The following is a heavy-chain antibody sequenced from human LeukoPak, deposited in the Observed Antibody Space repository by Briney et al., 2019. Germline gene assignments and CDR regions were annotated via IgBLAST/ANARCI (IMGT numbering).Heavy chain of an antibody. CDR3: ARSFDI. CDR2: ISSSSITL. CDR1: GFTYSSYN. Sequence: PGRSLRLSCAASGFTYSSYNMNWVRQAPAKGLEWVSYISSSSITLYYADSVKGRFTISRDNAKNSLYLQMNSLRDEDTAVYYCARSFDIWGQGTMVTVSS. V-gene: IGHV3-48*02. J-gene: IGHJ3*02.